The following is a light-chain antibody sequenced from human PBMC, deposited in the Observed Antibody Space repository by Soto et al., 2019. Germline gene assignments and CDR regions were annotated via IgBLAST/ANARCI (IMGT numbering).Light chain of an antibody. Sequence: EVALTQSPVTLSMSPGERATLSCRASQSVSNNLAWYQQKPGQAPRLLIYGDSTRATGVPARFSGSGSGTEFTLTIAGLQSEDIAIYYCHQYHPWPPLYSFGQGTRLEIK. CDR1: QSVSNN. CDR2: GDS. CDR3: HQYHPWPPLYS. V-gene: IGKV3-15*01. J-gene: IGKJ2*01.